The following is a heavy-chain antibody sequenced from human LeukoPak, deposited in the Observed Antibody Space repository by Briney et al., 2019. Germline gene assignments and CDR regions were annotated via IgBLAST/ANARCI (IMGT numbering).Heavy chain of an antibody. CDR1: GFTFSSYG. D-gene: IGHD4-17*01. CDR3: AKNDYGVNYFDY. CDR2: ILHDGSNK. Sequence: GGSLRLSCAASGFTFSSYGMHWVRQAPGKGLEWVAFILHDGSNKYYADSVKGRFTISRDNSKNTLYLQMNSLRAEDTAVYYCAKNDYGVNYFDYWGQGTLVTVSS. J-gene: IGHJ4*02. V-gene: IGHV3-30*02.